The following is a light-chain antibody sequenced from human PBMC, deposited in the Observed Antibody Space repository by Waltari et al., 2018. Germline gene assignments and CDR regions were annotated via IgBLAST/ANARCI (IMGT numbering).Light chain of an antibody. CDR3: QETYSSPPST. Sequence: DIQVTQPPSSLSAPVGDRVSITCRSSQSIGKYLNWYQHKPGKAPKLLIYSASSLQSGVPSRFSGSGSGTDFTLTITSLQPEDFATYCCQETYSSPPSTFGPGTKVESK. CDR1: QSIGKY. V-gene: IGKV1-39*01. J-gene: IGKJ1*01. CDR2: SAS.